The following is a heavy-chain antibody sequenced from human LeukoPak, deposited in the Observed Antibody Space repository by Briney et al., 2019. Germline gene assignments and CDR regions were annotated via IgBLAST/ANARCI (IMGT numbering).Heavy chain of an antibody. V-gene: IGHV3-9*01. CDR2: ISWNSGSI. D-gene: IGHD3-22*01. CDR1: GFTFSSYW. J-gene: IGHJ4*02. Sequence: GGSLRLSCAASGFTFSSYWMSWVRQAPGKGLEWVSGISWNSGSIGYADSVKGRFTISRDNAKNSQYLQMNSLRAEDTALYYCAKALRGYYDSSGYGAWGQGTLVTVSS. CDR3: AKALRGYYDSSGYGA.